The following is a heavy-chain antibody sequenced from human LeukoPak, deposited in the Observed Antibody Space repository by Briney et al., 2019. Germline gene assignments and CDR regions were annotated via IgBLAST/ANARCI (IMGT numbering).Heavy chain of an antibody. J-gene: IGHJ6*02. D-gene: IGHD1-26*01. CDR1: GFTFSSYG. V-gene: IGHV3-33*01. Sequence: GGSLRLSCAASGFTFSSYGMHWVRQAPGKGLEWVAVIWYDGSNKYYADSVKGRFTISRDNSKNTLYLQMNSLRAEDTAVYYCARDHIVGATSSPHYYGMDVWGQGTTVTVSS. CDR2: IWYDGSNK. CDR3: ARDHIVGATSSPHYYGMDV.